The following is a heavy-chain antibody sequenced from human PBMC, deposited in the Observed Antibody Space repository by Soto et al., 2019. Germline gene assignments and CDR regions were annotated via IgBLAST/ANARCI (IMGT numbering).Heavy chain of an antibody. CDR2: IIPIFGTA. CDR1: GGTFSSYA. D-gene: IGHD3-16*01. Sequence: SVKVSCKASGGTFSSYAISWVRQAPGQGLEWMGGIIPIFGTANYAQKFQGRVTITADESTSTAYMELSSLRSEDTAVYYCARSTSAVRINWFDPWGQGTLGTVSS. J-gene: IGHJ5*02. V-gene: IGHV1-69*13. CDR3: ARSTSAVRINWFDP.